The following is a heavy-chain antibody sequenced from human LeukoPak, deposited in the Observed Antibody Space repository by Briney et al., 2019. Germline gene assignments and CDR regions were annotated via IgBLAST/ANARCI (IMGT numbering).Heavy chain of an antibody. CDR1: GYTFTSYY. J-gene: IGHJ4*02. D-gene: IGHD3-22*01. CDR2: INPSGGST. V-gene: IGHV1-46*01. Sequence: ASVKVSCKASGYTFTSYYMHWVRQAPGQGLEWMGIINPSGGSTSYAQKFQGRVTMTRDTSTSTVYMELSSLRSEDTAVYYCARDPKHTYYYDKGSYWGQGTLVTVSS. CDR3: ARDPKHTYYYDKGSY.